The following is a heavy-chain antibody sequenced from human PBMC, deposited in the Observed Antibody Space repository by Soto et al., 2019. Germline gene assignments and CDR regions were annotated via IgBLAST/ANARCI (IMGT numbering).Heavy chain of an antibody. CDR3: AKWASSCFVCWGFNWFDP. J-gene: IGHJ5*02. CDR1: GFTFSSYA. V-gene: IGHV3-23*01. D-gene: IGHD3-16*01. Sequence: EVQLLESGGGLVQPGGSLRLSCAASGFTFSSYAMSWVRQAPGKGLEWVSAISGSGGSTYYADSVKGRFTISRDNSKNTLYLQMNSLRAEDTAVYYCAKWASSCFVCWGFNWFDPWGQGTLVTVSS. CDR2: ISGSGGST.